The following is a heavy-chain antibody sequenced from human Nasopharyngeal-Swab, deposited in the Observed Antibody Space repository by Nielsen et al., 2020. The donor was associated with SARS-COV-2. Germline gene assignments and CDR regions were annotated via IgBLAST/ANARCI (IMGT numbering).Heavy chain of an antibody. J-gene: IGHJ6*02. CDR1: GFTVISNY. V-gene: IGHV3-53*04. CDR3: ATNYRNYRINYYYYYGMDV. Sequence: GESLKISCAASGFTVISNYMSWVRQAPGKGLEWVSVIYSGGSTYYADSVKGRFTISRHNSKNTLYLQMNSLRSEDTAVYYCATNYRNYRINYYYYYGMDVWGQGTTVTVSS. CDR2: IYSGGST. D-gene: IGHD4-11*01.